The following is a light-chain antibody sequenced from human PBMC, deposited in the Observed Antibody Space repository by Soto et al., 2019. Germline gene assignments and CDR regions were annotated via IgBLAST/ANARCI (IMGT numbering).Light chain of an antibody. CDR3: AAWDDSPSSGG. CDR2: TNN. V-gene: IGLV1-47*01. Sequence: QSVLTQPPSASGTPGQRVTISCSGSSSNIGSNYVYWYQQLPGTAPKLLIYTNNQRPSGVPDRFSGSKSGTSASLAISGLRSEDEGDYYLAAWDDSPSSGGFGGGTKVT. CDR1: SSNIGSNY. J-gene: IGLJ2*01.